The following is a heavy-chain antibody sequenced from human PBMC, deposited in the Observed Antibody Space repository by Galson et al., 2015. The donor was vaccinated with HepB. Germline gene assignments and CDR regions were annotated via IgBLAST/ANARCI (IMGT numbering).Heavy chain of an antibody. Sequence: LRLSCAASGLTVNTYAMAWVRQAPGRGLEWVSGISGTAGSTYYADSVKGRFTISRDNSINTLYLQMNSLGADDTAVYYCAKDPELRWRYGGKWGFFDYWGQGTLVTVSS. CDR3: AKDPELRWRYGGKWGFFDY. D-gene: IGHD4-23*01. V-gene: IGHV3-23*01. J-gene: IGHJ4*03. CDR1: GLTVNTYA. CDR2: ISGTAGST.